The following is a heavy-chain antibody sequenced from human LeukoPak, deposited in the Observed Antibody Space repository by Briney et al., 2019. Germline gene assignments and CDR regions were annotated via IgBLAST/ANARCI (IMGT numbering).Heavy chain of an antibody. D-gene: IGHD3-22*01. CDR1: GFSFSDYA. Sequence: GGSLRLSCAASGFSFSDYAMAWVRQAPGKGLEWVSVITGSGGVTHYAGSVKGRFTISRGNSKNTLYLQMNNLRVEDTARYYCAKDGLYYDGSTHIYYFDYWGQGTLVAVSS. CDR2: ITGSGGVT. V-gene: IGHV3-23*01. J-gene: IGHJ4*02. CDR3: AKDGLYYDGSTHIYYFDY.